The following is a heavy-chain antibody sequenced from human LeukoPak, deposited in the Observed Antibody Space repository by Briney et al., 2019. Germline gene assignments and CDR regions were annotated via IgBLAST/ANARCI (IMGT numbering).Heavy chain of an antibody. CDR2: ISSSSSYV. D-gene: IGHD3-16*02. J-gene: IGHJ4*02. CDR1: GFTFSSYS. Sequence: GSLRLSCAASGFTFSSYSMNCVRQAPGKGLEWVSSISSSSSYVYYADSVKGRFTISRDNAKNSLYLQMNSLRVEDTAVYYCARAGSYRFDYWGQGTLVTVSS. CDR3: ARAGSYRFDY. V-gene: IGHV3-21*01.